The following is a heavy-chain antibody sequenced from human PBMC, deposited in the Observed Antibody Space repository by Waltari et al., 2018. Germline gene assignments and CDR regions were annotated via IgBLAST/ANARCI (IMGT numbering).Heavy chain of an antibody. V-gene: IGHV5-51*01. D-gene: IGHD2-15*01. Sequence: EVQLVQSGAEVKKPGESLKISCQGSGYSFTSHWIAWVRQMPGKAPEWMVILNPAHSDTRYSPSFQGQVTISADKSISTAYLQWSSLKASDTAMYYCARRYCSGARCLYFDHWGQGTLVTVSS. J-gene: IGHJ4*02. CDR1: GYSFTSHW. CDR2: LNPAHSDT. CDR3: ARRYCSGARCLYFDH.